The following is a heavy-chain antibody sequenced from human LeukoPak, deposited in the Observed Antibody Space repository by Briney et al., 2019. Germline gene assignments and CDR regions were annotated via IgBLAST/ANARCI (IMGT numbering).Heavy chain of an antibody. V-gene: IGHV3-74*01. CDR1: GFTVSSNS. Sequence: QPGGSLRLSCTVSGFTVSSNSMSWVRQAPGKGLVWVSRINSDGSSTSYADSVKGRFTISRDNAKNTLYLQMNSLRAEDTAVYYCAREGSSGSYRRYYFDYWGQGTLVTASS. J-gene: IGHJ4*02. D-gene: IGHD1-26*01. CDR2: INSDGSST. CDR3: AREGSSGSYRRYYFDY.